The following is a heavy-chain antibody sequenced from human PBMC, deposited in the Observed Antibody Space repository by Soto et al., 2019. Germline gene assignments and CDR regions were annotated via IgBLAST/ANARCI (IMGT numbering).Heavy chain of an antibody. CDR2: ISGSGGST. J-gene: IGHJ4*02. V-gene: IGHV3-23*01. CDR1: GFTFSSYA. Sequence: PGGSLRLSCAASGFTFSSYAMSWVRQAPGKGLEWVSAISGSGGSTYYAESVKGRFTISRDNSKNTLYLQMNSLRAEDTAVYYCAKDPLQPYDSSGYYYSYFDYWGQGTLVTVSS. CDR3: AKDPLQPYDSSGYYYSYFDY. D-gene: IGHD3-22*01.